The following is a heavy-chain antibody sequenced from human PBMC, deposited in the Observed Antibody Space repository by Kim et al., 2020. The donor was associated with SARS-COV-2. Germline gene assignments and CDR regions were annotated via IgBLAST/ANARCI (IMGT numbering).Heavy chain of an antibody. CDR1: GFTFDDYA. D-gene: IGHD3-16*01. V-gene: IGHV3-43*02. Sequence: LSLTCAASGFTFDDYAMHWVRQAPGKGLEWVSLISGDGGSTYYADSVKGRFTISRDNSKNSLYLQMNSLRTEDTALYYCAKDMPYGDYVWGSMDVWGQGTTVTVSS. CDR3: AKDMPYGDYVWGSMDV. CDR2: ISGDGGST. J-gene: IGHJ6*02.